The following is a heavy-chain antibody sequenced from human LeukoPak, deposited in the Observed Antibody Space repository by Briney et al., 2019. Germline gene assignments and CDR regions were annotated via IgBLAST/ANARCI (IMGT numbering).Heavy chain of an antibody. CDR1: GFSFSSNS. Sequence: KPGGSLRLSCAASGFSFSSNSMNWVRQAPGKGLEWVSAISSSSTSIEHADSVKGRFAISRDNARSSVYLEMNSLRVEDTAVYYCAKVGTGNQYGSGDFDLWGQGSLVTVSS. CDR3: AKVGTGNQYGSGDFDL. V-gene: IGHV3-21*01. D-gene: IGHD3-10*01. J-gene: IGHJ4*02. CDR2: ISSSSTSI.